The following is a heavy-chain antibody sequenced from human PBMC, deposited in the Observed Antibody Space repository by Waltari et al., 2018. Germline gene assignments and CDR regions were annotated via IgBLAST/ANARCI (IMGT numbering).Heavy chain of an antibody. CDR3: ARXLVRXXXXSVSCXEA. CDR1: GXXXXXXY. J-gene: IGHJ1*01. D-gene: IGHD2-15*01. Sequence: XXQLQESGPGXVXPSETLSXTXTVXGXXXXXXYXSXIRXPXGXGLEWIGYIYYSGSXNXHPSLKSRVTISVDTSKXQXSLKLSSVTAXXTAVYYCARXLVRXXXXSVSCXEAWGQGT. V-gene: IGHV4-59*01. CDR2: IYYSGSX.